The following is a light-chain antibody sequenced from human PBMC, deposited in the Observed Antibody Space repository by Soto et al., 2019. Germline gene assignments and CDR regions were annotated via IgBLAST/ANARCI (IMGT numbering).Light chain of an antibody. V-gene: IGKV3-20*01. Sequence: EIVLTQSPGTLSLSPGQRATLSRRASQIVGNTYLAWFQQRPGQAPRLLIYETSSRATGTPDRFSGSGSGTDFTLTISRLEPEDSAMYYCQQYGSSLPFTFGQGTKVDIK. CDR1: QIVGNTY. J-gene: IGKJ2*01. CDR3: QQYGSSLPFT. CDR2: ETS.